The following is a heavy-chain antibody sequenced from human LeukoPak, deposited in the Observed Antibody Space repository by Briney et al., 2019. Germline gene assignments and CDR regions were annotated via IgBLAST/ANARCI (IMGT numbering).Heavy chain of an antibody. CDR2: IKQDGSQR. D-gene: IGHD6-6*01. J-gene: IGHJ4*02. Sequence: GGSLRLSCTASGFTFSDYWMTWVRQAPGKGPEWVANIKQDGSQRYYVDSVRGRFTISRDNAKNSLFLQMSGLRAEDTAVYYCARRGGSSSRRSPIDYWGQGTLVSVSP. CDR3: ARRGGSSSRRSPIDY. V-gene: IGHV3-7*01. CDR1: GFTFSDYW.